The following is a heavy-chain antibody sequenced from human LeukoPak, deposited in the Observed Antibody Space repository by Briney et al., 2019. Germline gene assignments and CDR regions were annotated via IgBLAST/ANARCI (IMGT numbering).Heavy chain of an antibody. D-gene: IGHD3-3*01. V-gene: IGHV4-61*02. CDR2: IYTSGST. CDR1: GGSISSGSYY. Sequence: PSETLSLTCTVSGGSISSGSYYWSWIRQPAGKGLEWIGRIYTSGSTNYNPSRKSRATISVDTSKNQFSLKLSSVTAADTAVYYCARERFVYGMDVWGQGTTVTVSS. J-gene: IGHJ6*02. CDR3: ARERFVYGMDV.